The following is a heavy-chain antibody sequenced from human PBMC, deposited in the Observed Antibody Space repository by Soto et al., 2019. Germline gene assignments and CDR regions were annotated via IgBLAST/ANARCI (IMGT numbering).Heavy chain of an antibody. Sequence: SQTLSLTCALSGDRVSSPSAAWHWIRQSPSSGLEWLGRTYYRSKWYNDYAVSVKSRQTINPDTSKNQFSLQLNSVTPEDTAVYYCARLVGGTADYWGQGTLVTVSS. CDR2: TYYRSKWYN. CDR1: GDRVSSPSAA. CDR3: ARLVGGTADY. D-gene: IGHD1-26*01. V-gene: IGHV6-1*01. J-gene: IGHJ4*02.